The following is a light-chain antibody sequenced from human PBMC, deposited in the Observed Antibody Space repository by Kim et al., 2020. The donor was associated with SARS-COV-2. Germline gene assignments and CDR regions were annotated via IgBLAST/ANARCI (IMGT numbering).Light chain of an antibody. J-gene: IGKJ4*01. V-gene: IGKV1-12*01. CDR1: RDISYW. CDR2: TAS. CDR3: QQTNSFPV. Sequence: SASVGNRVTITWRASRDISYWLAWYQQKAGRAPKLLIHTASTLQSGVPSRFSGSGSGTDFALTIASLQPEDRATYYCQQTNSFPVFGGGTKVDIK.